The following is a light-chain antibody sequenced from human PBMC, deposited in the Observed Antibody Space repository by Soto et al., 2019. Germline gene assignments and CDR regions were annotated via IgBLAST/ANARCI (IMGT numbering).Light chain of an antibody. J-gene: IGKJ5*01. CDR1: QSVSSY. CDR2: DAS. CDR3: QQRGNWIT. Sequence: EIVMTQSPATLSVSPGERATLSCRASQSVSSYLAWYQQKPGQAPRLLIYDASNRATGIPARFSASGSGTDFTLTISSLEPEDSAVYYCQQRGNWITFGPGTRLEIK. V-gene: IGKV3-11*01.